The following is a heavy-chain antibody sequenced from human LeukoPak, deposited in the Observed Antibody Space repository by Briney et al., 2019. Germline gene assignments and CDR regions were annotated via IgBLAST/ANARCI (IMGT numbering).Heavy chain of an antibody. CDR3: AKASWVSNADAVL. J-gene: IGHJ4*02. D-gene: IGHD1-1*01. CDR1: GGTFSSYA. Sequence: ASVKVSCKASGGTFSSYAISWVRQAPGQGLEWMGRIIPILGIANYAQKFQGRVTITADKSTSTAYMELSSLRVEDTAVYYCAKASWVSNADAVLWGQGTVVTVSS. CDR2: IIPILGIA. V-gene: IGHV1-69*04.